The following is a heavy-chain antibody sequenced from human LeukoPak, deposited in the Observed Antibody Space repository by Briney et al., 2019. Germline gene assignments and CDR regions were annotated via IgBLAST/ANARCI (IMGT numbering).Heavy chain of an antibody. V-gene: IGHV3-21*01. Sequence: PGGSLRLSCAASGFTFSSYSMNWVRQAPGKGLEWVSSISSSSSYIYYADSVKGRFTISRDNAKNSLYLQMNSLRAEDTAVYYCARSWDIVVVVPRAPAFDIWGQGTMVTVSS. D-gene: IGHD2-15*01. CDR3: ARSWDIVVVVPRAPAFDI. CDR1: GFTFSSYS. CDR2: ISSSSSYI. J-gene: IGHJ3*02.